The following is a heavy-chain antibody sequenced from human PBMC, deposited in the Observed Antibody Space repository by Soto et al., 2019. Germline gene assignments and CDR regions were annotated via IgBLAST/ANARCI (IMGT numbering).Heavy chain of an antibody. V-gene: IGHV4-4*07. J-gene: IGHJ5*02. CDR2: IYENGDT. CDR1: GGSISRYY. CDR3: ARGGWFDP. Sequence: PSETLSLTCTVSGGSISRYYWSWIRQPAGKGLEWIGRIYENGDTNYNPSLESRVTMSIDTSKNQFSLKMRSLTAADTAVYFCARGGWFDPWGQGALVTVSS.